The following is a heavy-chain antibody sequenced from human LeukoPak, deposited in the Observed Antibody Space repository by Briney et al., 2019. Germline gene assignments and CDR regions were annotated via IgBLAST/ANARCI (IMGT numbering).Heavy chain of an antibody. CDR3: ARLGKKPSTPDYFDY. Sequence: SETLSLTCTVSGGSISSTTYYWGWIRQPPGKGLEWIGEINHSGSTNYNPSLKSRVTISVDTSKNQFSLKLSSVTAADTAVYYCARLGKKPSTPDYFDYWGQGTLVTVSS. V-gene: IGHV4-39*07. CDR1: GGSISSTTYY. D-gene: IGHD5/OR15-5a*01. CDR2: INHSGST. J-gene: IGHJ4*02.